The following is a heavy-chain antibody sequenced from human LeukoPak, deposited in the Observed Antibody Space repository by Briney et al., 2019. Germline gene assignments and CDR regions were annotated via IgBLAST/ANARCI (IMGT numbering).Heavy chain of an antibody. D-gene: IGHD3-9*01. CDR2: IWYDGSNK. J-gene: IGHJ6*02. V-gene: IGHV3-33*01. CDR1: GFTFSSYG. CDR3: ARDVAPLDWLDV. Sequence: PGRPLRLSCAASGFTFSSYGMHWVRQAPGKGLEWVAVIWYDGSNKYYADSVKGRFTISRDNAKNTLYLQMNSLRAEDTAVYYCARDVAPLDWLDVWGQGTTVTVSS.